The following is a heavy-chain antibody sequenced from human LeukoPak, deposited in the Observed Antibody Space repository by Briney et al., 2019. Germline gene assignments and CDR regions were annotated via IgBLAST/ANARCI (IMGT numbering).Heavy chain of an antibody. Sequence: GGSLRLSCAASGFTFSSYAMSWVRQAPGKGVEWVSAISGSGGSTYYADSVKGRFTISRDNSKNTLYLQMNRLSAEDTAVYYCAKSIRIAARPRGFDYWAREPWSPSPQ. CDR2: ISGSGGST. J-gene: IGHJ4*02. CDR1: GFTFSSYA. V-gene: IGHV3-23*01. CDR3: AKSIRIAARPRGFDY. D-gene: IGHD6-6*01.